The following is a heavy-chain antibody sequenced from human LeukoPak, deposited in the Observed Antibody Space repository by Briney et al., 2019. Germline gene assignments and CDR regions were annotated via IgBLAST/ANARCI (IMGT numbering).Heavy chain of an antibody. V-gene: IGHV3-23*01. CDR3: AKAVCSGAGCDRFDY. CDR2: VADNGDP. CDR1: GLTLRKYA. D-gene: IGHD2-15*01. J-gene: IGHJ4*02. Sequence: GGSLRLSCAASGLTLRKYAMSWVRQAPGKGLEWVSTVADNGDPYYADSVRGRFTISRENSKSTVSLQLNSLRAEDTAVYYCAKAVCSGAGCDRFDYWGQGTLVTVSS.